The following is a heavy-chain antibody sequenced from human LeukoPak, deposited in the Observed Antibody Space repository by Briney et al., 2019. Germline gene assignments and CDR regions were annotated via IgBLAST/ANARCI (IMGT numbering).Heavy chain of an antibody. D-gene: IGHD2-15*01. Sequence: GGSLRLSCAASGFPFSSHAMSWVRQPPGKGLEWVAAISNGKTYYADSVRGRFAISREDSTNTVCLHMNSLRDEDTALYHCVREAGYCAPVCVKTNWFDPWGQGTLVTVSS. V-gene: IGHV3-23*01. CDR3: VREAGYCAPVCVKTNWFDP. J-gene: IGHJ5*02. CDR2: ISNGKT. CDR1: GFPFSSHA.